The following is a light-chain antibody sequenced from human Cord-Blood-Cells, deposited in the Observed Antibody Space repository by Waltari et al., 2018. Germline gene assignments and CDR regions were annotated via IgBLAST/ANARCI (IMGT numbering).Light chain of an antibody. CDR3: QQSYSTPPT. CDR2: AAS. V-gene: IGKV1-39*01. J-gene: IGKJ2*01. Sequence: QMPQSPSSLSASVGDRVTIPCRASQSMSSHLNWYQQKPGKAPKLLIYAASSLQSGVPSRFSGSGSGTDFTLTISSLQPEDFATYYCQQSYSTPPTFGQGTKLEIK. CDR1: QSMSSH.